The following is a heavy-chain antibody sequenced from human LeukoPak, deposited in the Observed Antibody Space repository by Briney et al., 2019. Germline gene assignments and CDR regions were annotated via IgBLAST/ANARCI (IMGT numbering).Heavy chain of an antibody. CDR1: SYTFTDYY. D-gene: IGHD7-27*01. J-gene: IGHJ3*01. Sequence: ASVTVSCKASSYTFTDYYMHWVRQAPGQGLEWMGWINPKSGETRYEQNFQGRVTMTRDTSITTAYMELSRLRSDDTAVYYCAREAGDNTYNVWGQGTMVTVSS. CDR3: AREAGDNTYNV. CDR2: INPKSGET. V-gene: IGHV1-2*02.